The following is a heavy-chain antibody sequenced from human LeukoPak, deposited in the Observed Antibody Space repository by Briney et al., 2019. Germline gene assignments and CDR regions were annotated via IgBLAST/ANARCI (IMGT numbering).Heavy chain of an antibody. CDR3: ARLGYCSGGSCYSLPPDY. D-gene: IGHD2-15*01. CDR1: GGSISSSSYY. J-gene: IGHJ4*02. CDR2: IYYSGST. Sequence: PSETLSLTCTVSGGSISSSSYYWGWIRQPPGKGLGWIGSIYYSGSTYYNPSLKSRVTISVDTSKNQFSQKLSSVTAADTAVYYCARLGYCSGGSCYSLPPDYWGQGTLVAVSS. V-gene: IGHV4-39*01.